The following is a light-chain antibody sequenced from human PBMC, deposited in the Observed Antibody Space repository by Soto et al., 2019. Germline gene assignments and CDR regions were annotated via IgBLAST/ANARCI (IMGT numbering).Light chain of an antibody. CDR2: LNGDGSH. Sequence: QLVLTQSPSASASLGASVKLTCTLTSGHSSYAIAWHQQQPEKGPRYLMNLNGDGSHSKGDGIPDRFSGSKSGYTASLTVSGLQTEDEAFYYCSSSAGIYHYLVFGGGTKLTVL. J-gene: IGLJ3*02. CDR3: SSSAGIYHYLV. V-gene: IGLV4-69*01. CDR1: SGHSSYA.